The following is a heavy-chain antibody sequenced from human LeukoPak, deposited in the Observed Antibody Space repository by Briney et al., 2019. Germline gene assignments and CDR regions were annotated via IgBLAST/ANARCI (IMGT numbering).Heavy chain of an antibody. CDR3: ARTRTKGGFYYYYMDV. Sequence: ASVKVSCKASGGTFSSYAISWVRQAPGQGLEWMGRIIPIFGTANYAQKFQGRVTITTDESTSTAYMELCSLRSEDTAVYYCARTRTKGGFYYYYMDVWGKGTTVTVSS. V-gene: IGHV1-69*05. CDR1: GGTFSSYA. CDR2: IIPIFGTA. D-gene: IGHD1-26*01. J-gene: IGHJ6*03.